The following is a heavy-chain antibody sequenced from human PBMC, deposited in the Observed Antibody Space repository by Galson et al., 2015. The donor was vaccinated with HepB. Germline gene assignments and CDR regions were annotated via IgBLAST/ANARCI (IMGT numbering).Heavy chain of an antibody. CDR2: ISGSGTST. CDR3: AKYWEDIVFQH. V-gene: IGHV3-23*01. Sequence: SLRLSCAASGFIFSSYAMSWVRQAPGKGLEWVSGISGSGTSTYYTDAVKGRFTISRDNPKNTLYLQMNGLRAEDTAVYYCAKYWEDIVFQHWGQGTLVTVSS. J-gene: IGHJ1*01. CDR1: GFIFSSYA. D-gene: IGHD2-15*01.